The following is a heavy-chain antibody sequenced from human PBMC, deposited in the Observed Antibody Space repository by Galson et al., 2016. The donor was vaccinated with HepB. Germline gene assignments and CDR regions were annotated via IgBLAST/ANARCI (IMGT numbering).Heavy chain of an antibody. Sequence: SLRLSCAASGFTFSSYGMHWVRQAPGKGLEWVAVMWFDGSNKNYADSVKGRFTISRDNSKNTLYLQMNSLRAEGTAVYYCARGSDYVWGSLSYFDYWGQGTLVTVSS. D-gene: IGHD3-16*01. CDR2: MWFDGSNK. J-gene: IGHJ4*02. CDR1: GFTFSSYG. V-gene: IGHV3-33*01. CDR3: ARGSDYVWGSLSYFDY.